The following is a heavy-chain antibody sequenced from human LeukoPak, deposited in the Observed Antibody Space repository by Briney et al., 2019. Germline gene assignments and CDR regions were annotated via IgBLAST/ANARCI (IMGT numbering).Heavy chain of an antibody. CDR3: ARNYYGSGTMDV. CDR2: IYTSGST. Sequence: PSETLSLTCTVSGGSISSGSYYWSWIRQPAGKGLEWIGRIYTSGSTNYNPSLKSRVTISVDTSKNQFSLKLSSVTAADTAVYYCARNYYGSGTMDVWGKGTTVTISS. CDR1: GGSISSGSYY. V-gene: IGHV4-61*02. J-gene: IGHJ6*04. D-gene: IGHD3-10*01.